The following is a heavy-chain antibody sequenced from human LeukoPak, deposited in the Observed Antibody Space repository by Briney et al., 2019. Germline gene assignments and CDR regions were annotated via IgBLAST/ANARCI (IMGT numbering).Heavy chain of an antibody. CDR1: GFTFNTYW. CDR2: INQDGTEK. D-gene: IGHD3-22*01. J-gene: IGHJ4*02. CDR3: ARDLYYFESEGYYASDY. Sequence: PGGSLRLSREASGFTFNTYWMSWVRQVPGKGLEWVANINQDGTEKHYVDSVRGRFTISRDNAKNSLFLQMNSPRAEDTAVYFCARDLYYFESEGYYASDYWGQGTLVTVSS. V-gene: IGHV3-7*01.